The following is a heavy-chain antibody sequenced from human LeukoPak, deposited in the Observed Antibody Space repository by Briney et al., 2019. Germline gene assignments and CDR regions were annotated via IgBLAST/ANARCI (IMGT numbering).Heavy chain of an antibody. Sequence: ASVKVSCKASGYTFTSYGISWVRQAPGQGLEWMGWISTYNGNTNYAQKLQGRVTMTTDTTTTTAYMELRSLTSDDTAVYYCARDPTTQTFDYWGQGTLVTVSS. J-gene: IGHJ4*02. V-gene: IGHV1-18*01. D-gene: IGHD4-11*01. CDR1: GYTFTSYG. CDR2: ISTYNGNT. CDR3: ARDPTTQTFDY.